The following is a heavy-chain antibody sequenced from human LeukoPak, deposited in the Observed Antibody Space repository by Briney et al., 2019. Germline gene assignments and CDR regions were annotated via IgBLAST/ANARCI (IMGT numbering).Heavy chain of an antibody. V-gene: IGHV3-30*18. CDR2: ISYDGSNK. J-gene: IGHJ6*04. D-gene: IGHD3-10*01. CDR3: AKGGSGSRGDIMYV. CDR1: GFTFSSYG. Sequence: GGSLRLSCAASGFTFSSYGMHWVRQDPGKGLEWVAVISYDGSNKYYADSVKGRFTISRGNSKNTLYLQMNSLRAEDTAVYYCAKGGSGSRGDIMYVWGKGTTVTVSS.